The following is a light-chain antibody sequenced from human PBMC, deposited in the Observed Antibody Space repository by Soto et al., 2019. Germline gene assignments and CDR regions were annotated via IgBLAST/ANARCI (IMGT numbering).Light chain of an antibody. CDR1: QSVGNSY. V-gene: IGKV3-20*01. Sequence: EIVLTQSPGTLSLSPGERATLSCRASQSVGNSYLAWYQQKPGQAPRLLIYGASTRATGIPDRISGRGSGTDFTHTISRLEPEDFAVYSCQQYGSSPNTFGQGTKVEIK. CDR3: QQYGSSPNT. CDR2: GAS. J-gene: IGKJ2*01.